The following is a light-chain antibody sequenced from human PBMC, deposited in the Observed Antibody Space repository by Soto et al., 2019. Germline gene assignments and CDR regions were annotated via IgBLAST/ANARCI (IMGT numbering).Light chain of an antibody. J-gene: IGKJ1*01. CDR1: QSVLYSSNNKNY. Sequence: DIVMTQSPDSLAVSLVERATINCKSSQSVLYSSNNKNYLAWYQQKPGQPPKLLIYWASTRESGVPDRFSGSGSGTDFTFTISSLQAEDVAVYYCQQYYSTLTWTFGQGTKVDIK. CDR3: QQYYSTLTWT. V-gene: IGKV4-1*01. CDR2: WAS.